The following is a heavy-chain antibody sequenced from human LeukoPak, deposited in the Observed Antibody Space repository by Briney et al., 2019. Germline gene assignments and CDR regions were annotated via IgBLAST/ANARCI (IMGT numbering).Heavy chain of an antibody. CDR2: IFSSDPTT. D-gene: IGHD3-9*01. CDR1: GFTFSDSY. J-gene: IGHJ4*02. CDR3: ARALSVTGYYQGFDY. Sequence: GGSLRLSCAASGFTFSDSYMGWIRQAPGKGLEWVSYIFSSDPTTHYADSVKGQFTISRDNAKKSLYLQMNSLRAEDTAVYYCARALSVTGYYQGFDYWGQGTLVTVSS. V-gene: IGHV3-11*01.